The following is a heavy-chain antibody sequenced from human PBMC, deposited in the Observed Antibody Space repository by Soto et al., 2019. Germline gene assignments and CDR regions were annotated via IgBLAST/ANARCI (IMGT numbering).Heavy chain of an antibody. Sequence: EVQLVESGGGLVKPGGSLRLSCAASGFTFSSYSMNWVRQAPGKGLEWVSSISSSSSYIYYADSVKGRFTISRDNAKNSLYLQMNSLRAEDTAVYYCARGDTVTTYYFDYWGKGTLVTVSS. D-gene: IGHD4-17*01. CDR1: GFTFSSYS. J-gene: IGHJ4*02. V-gene: IGHV3-21*01. CDR2: ISSSSSYI. CDR3: ARGDTVTTYYFDY.